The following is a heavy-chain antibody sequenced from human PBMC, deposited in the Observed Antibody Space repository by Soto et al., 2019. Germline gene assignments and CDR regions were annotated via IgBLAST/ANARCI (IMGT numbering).Heavy chain of an antibody. D-gene: IGHD3-3*01. CDR1: GYTLTDLS. CDR2: FDPEDGET. CDR3: ATHRSVRFLECLPEGSLGY. Sequence: ASVKVSCKVSGYTLTDLSMQWVRQAPGKGLEWMGGFDPEDGETIYAQKFQGRVTMTEDTATDTAYMELSSLRSEDTAVYYCATHRSVRFLECLPEGSLGYRGQRTLVTVSS. J-gene: IGHJ4*02. V-gene: IGHV1-24*01.